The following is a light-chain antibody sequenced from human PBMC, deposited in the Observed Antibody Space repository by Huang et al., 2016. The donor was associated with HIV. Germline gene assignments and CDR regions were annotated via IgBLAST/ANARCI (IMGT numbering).Light chain of an antibody. CDR2: GAS. CDR1: QSVSSTY. V-gene: IGKV3-20*01. CDR3: QQYGTSPWT. J-gene: IGKJ1*01. Sequence: EIVLTQSPGTLSLSPGERATLSCRASQSVSSTYLGWYQQKSGQAPRRLIYGASRRATGIPDRFSGSGSGTDFTLTISRLEPEDFAVYYCQQYGTSPWTFGQGTKVEIK.